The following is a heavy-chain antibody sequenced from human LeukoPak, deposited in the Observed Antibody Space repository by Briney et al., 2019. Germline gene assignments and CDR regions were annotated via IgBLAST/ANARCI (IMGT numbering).Heavy chain of an antibody. J-gene: IGHJ3*01. CDR2: ISHNDGST. CDR1: GFSFSSYE. V-gene: IGHV3-48*03. D-gene: IGHD1-1*01. CDR3: AKEGLPTQHDGYDV. Sequence: GGSLRLSCSASGFSFSSYEMNWVRQAPGKGLEWVSHISHNDGSTYYAESVRGRFTISRDNARKSLYLQMNSLRVEDTALYYCAKEGLPTQHDGYDVWGRGTLVTVSS.